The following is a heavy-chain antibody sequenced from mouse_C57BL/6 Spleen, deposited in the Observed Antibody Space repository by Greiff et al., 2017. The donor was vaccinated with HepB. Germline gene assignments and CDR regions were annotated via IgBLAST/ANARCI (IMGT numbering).Heavy chain of an antibody. CDR2: IRSKSNNYAT. Sequence: EVQGVESGGGLVQPKGSLKLSCAASGFSFNTYAMNWVRQAPGKGLEWVARIRSKSNNYATYYADSVKDRFTISRDDSESMLYLQMNNLKTEDTAMYYCVRQGNYYGSSFLWYLDVWGTGTTVTVSS. J-gene: IGHJ1*03. V-gene: IGHV10-1*01. CDR3: VRQGNYYGSSFLWYLDV. CDR1: GFSFNTYA. D-gene: IGHD1-1*01.